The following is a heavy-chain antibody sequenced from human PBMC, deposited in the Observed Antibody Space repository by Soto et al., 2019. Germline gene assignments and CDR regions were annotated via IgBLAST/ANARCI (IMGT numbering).Heavy chain of an antibody. Sequence: ASVKVSCKASGYTFTSYGISWVRQAPGQGLEWMGWISAYNGNTNYAQKLQGRVTMTTDTSTSTAYMELRSLRSDDTAVYYCARDGMLGSYYCAKTYSSGWYLLDYWGQGTLVTVSS. J-gene: IGHJ4*02. CDR2: ISAYNGNT. V-gene: IGHV1-18*01. CDR3: ARDGMLGSYYCAKTYSSGWYLLDY. CDR1: GYTFTSYG. D-gene: IGHD6-19*01.